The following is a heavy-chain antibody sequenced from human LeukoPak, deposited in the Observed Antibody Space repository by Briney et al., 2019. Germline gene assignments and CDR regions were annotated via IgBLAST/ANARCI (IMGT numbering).Heavy chain of an antibody. CDR3: ARARGDYGDYEVDYYYMDV. Sequence: GGSLRLSCAASGFTFSSYGMHWVRQAPGKGLEWVAFISYDGSNKYYGDSVKGRFSMSRDNSKNTLYLQMNSLRAEDTAVYYCARARGDYGDYEVDYYYMDVWGKGTTVTVSS. CDR1: GFTFSSYG. CDR2: ISYDGSNK. J-gene: IGHJ6*03. V-gene: IGHV3-30*03. D-gene: IGHD4-17*01.